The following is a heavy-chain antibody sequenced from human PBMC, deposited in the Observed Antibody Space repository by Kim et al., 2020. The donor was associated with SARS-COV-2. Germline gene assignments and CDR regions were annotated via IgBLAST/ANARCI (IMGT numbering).Heavy chain of an antibody. CDR3: AREESLGYFDY. Sequence: KYYADSVKGRFTISRDNSKNTLYLQMNSLRAEDTAVYYCAREESLGYFDYWGQGTLVTVSS. V-gene: IGHV3-33*01. CDR2: K. J-gene: IGHJ4*02.